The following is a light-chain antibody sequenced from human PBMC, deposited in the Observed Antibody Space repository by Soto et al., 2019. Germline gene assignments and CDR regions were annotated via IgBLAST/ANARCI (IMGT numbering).Light chain of an antibody. J-gene: IGKJ4*01. CDR2: DAS. CDR3: QQRSNWLT. CDR1: QSVSNY. V-gene: IGKV3-11*01. Sequence: EIVLTQSPATLSLSPGERATLSCRASQSVSNYLVWYQQRPGQAPRLLLYDASNRATGIPARFSGSGTGTDFTLTISSLEPEDFAVYYCQQRSNWLTFGGGTKVEVE.